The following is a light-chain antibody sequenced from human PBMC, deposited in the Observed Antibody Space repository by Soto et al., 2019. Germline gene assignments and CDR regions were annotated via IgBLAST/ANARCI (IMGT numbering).Light chain of an antibody. CDR1: SSNIGAGYD. CDR2: GNS. CDR3: QSYDSSLSAVV. V-gene: IGLV1-40*01. Sequence: QSVLTQPPSVSGAPGQRVTISCTGSSSNIGAGYDVHWYQQLPGTAPKLVIYGNSNWPSGVPDRFSGSKSGTSASLAITGLQAEDEADYYCQSYDSSLSAVVFGGGTKVTVL. J-gene: IGLJ2*01.